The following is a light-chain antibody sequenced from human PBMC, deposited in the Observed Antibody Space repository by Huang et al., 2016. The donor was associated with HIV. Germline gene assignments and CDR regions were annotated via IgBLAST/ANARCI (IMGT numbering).Light chain of an antibody. CDR2: ATS. CDR1: QDITNY. J-gene: IGKJ4*01. Sequence: IQLTQSPSSLSVSVGDRVTITCRASQDITNYLAWYQQKPGKAPKLLIFATSTLQSGVPSRVSGSGSGADFTLSIASLQPEDSATYYCQQLNSYPLTFGGGTKVEI. CDR3: QQLNSYPLT. V-gene: IGKV1-9*01.